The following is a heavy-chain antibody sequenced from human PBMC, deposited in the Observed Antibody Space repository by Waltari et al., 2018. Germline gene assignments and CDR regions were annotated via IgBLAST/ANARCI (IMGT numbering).Heavy chain of an antibody. CDR1: AFTFGAYE. Sequence: EVQLVESGGGLVQPGESLRLPCSASAFTFGAYEMNWVRQAPGKGLEWVSYISASGSVIYYADSVKGRFTISRDNARNSLYLQLNSLTAEDTAIYYCARGRSVYDYWGQGTLVTVSS. CDR3: ARGRSVYDY. CDR2: ISASGSVI. V-gene: IGHV3-48*03. D-gene: IGHD6-6*01. J-gene: IGHJ4*02.